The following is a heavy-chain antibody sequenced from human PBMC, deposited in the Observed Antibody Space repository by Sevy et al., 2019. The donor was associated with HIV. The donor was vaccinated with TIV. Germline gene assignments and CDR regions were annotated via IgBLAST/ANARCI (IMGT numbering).Heavy chain of an antibody. CDR2: ITWDSGST. V-gene: IGHV3-43*01. J-gene: IGHJ4*02. D-gene: IGHD2-2*01. CDR3: AKGPRYCSPTSCNHYFDY. Sequence: GGSLRLSCAASGFTFDDYTMHWVRQAPGKGLEWVSLITWDSGSTYYADSVRGRFTVSRDNSKNSLYLQMGSLTTEDTALYYCAKGPRYCSPTSCNHYFDYWGQGTLVTVSS. CDR1: GFTFDDYT.